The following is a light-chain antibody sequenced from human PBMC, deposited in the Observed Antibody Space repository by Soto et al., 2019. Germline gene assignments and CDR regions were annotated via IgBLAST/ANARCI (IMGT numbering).Light chain of an antibody. CDR3: QQYNSYWWT. J-gene: IGKJ1*01. Sequence: DIQMAQSPSTLSASVGNRVTITCRASQGISSRLAWYQQYPGKAPKLLIYDASTLQSGVPARFSGSGYGTEFTLTISRLQPDDFATYFCQQYNSYWWTFGQGTKVDIK. V-gene: IGKV1-5*01. CDR1: QGISSR. CDR2: DAS.